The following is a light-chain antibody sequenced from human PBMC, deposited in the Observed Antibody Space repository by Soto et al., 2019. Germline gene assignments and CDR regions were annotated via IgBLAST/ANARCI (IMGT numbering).Light chain of an antibody. CDR1: SSDVGGYNY. V-gene: IGLV2-14*01. Sequence: QSVLTQPASVSGSPGQSITISCTGTSSDVGGYNYVSWYQQHPGKAPKLMIYDVSNRPSGVSNRFSGSKSGNTGSLTISGLQAEDEADYYCSSYTSSSPRVFGGGTKLTVL. CDR3: SSYTSSSPRV. CDR2: DVS. J-gene: IGLJ3*02.